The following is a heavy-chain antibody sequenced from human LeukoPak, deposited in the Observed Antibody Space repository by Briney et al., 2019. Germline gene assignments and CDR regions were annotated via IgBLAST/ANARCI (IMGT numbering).Heavy chain of an antibody. CDR1: GFTFGSFS. CDR3: ARDLNWKLDC. D-gene: IGHD1-20*01. J-gene: IGHJ4*02. CDR2: ISRDSDII. Sequence: GGSLRLSCAASGFTFGSFSMNWVRQAPGKGLEYISYISRDSDIIYYADSVMGRFTISRDNAKNSMYLQMNSLGAEDTAVYYCARDLNWKLDCWGQGTLVTVSS. V-gene: IGHV3-48*04.